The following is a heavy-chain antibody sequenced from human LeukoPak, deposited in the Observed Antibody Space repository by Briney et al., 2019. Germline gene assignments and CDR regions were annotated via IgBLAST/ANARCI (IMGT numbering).Heavy chain of an antibody. CDR1: GFTFSNYA. V-gene: IGHV3-48*02. Sequence: GGSPRLSCAASGFTFSNYAMNWVRQAPGKGLEWVSYISSSSSTIYYADSMKGRFTISRDNAKNSLYLQMNSLRDEDTAVYYCKGSSWYNYYYIDVWGKGTTVTVSS. CDR3: KGSSWYNYYYIDV. J-gene: IGHJ6*03. D-gene: IGHD6-13*01. CDR2: ISSSSSTI.